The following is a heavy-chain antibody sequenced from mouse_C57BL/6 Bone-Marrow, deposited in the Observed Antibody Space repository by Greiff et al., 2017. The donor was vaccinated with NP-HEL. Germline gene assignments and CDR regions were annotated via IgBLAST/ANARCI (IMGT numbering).Heavy chain of an antibody. J-gene: IGHJ3*01. CDR2: IYPGDGDT. V-gene: IGHV1-80*01. D-gene: IGHD4-1*01. Sequence: KPGKGLEWIGQIYPGDGDTNYNGKFKGKATLTADKSSSTAYMQLSSLTSEDSAVYFCARPNWAWFAYWGQGTLVTVSA. CDR3: ARPNWAWFAY.